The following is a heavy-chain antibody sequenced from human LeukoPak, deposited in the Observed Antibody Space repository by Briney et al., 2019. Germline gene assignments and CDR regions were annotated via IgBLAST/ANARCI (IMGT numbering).Heavy chain of an antibody. D-gene: IGHD3-9*01. V-gene: IGHV3-23*01. CDR3: AKAMYDILTGYPYNWFDP. CDR1: GFTFSSYA. CDR2: ISGSGGST. J-gene: IGHJ5*02. Sequence: QTGGSLRLSCAASGFTFSSYAMSWVRQAPGKGLEWVSAISGSGGSTYYADSVKGRFTISRDNSKNTLYLQMNSLRAEDTAVYYCAKAMYDILTGYPYNWFDPWGQGTLVTVSS.